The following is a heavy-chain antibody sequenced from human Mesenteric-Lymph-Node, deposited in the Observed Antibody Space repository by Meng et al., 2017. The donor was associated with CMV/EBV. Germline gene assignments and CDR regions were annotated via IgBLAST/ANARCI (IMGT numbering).Heavy chain of an antibody. CDR3: ARGRYSDYGMDV. V-gene: IGHV3-30*04. CDR2: ISYDGSNK. Sequence: GESLKISCAASGFTFSSYAMHWVRQAPGKGLEWVAVISYDGSNKYYADSVKGRFTISRDNSKNTLYLQMNSLRAEDTAVYYCARGRYSDYGMDVWGQGTTVTVSS. CDR1: GFTFSSYA. D-gene: IGHD3-16*02. J-gene: IGHJ6*02.